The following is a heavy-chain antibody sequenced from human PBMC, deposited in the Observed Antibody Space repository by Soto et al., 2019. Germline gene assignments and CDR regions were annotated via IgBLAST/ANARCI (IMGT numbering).Heavy chain of an antibody. CDR2: IYHSGSS. J-gene: IGHJ4*02. Sequence: SETLSLTCAVSGDSISSDHYWGWIRQPPGKGLEWIGAIYHSGSSYNNPSLKGRLIISVDTSKNQFSLNLSSVTAADTAVYYCARAIHDTSGYNFDLWGQGSLVTVSS. CDR1: GDSISSDHY. V-gene: IGHV4-38-2*01. CDR3: ARAIHDTSGYNFDL. D-gene: IGHD3-22*01.